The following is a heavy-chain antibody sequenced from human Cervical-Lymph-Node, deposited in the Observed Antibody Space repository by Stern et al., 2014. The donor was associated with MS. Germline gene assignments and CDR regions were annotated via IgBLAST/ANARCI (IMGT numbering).Heavy chain of an antibody. V-gene: IGHV1-2*02. CDR2: INPNSGGT. Sequence: MQLVESGAEVKKPGASVKVSCKASGYTFTGYYMHWVRQAPGQGLEWMGWINPNSGGTNYAQKFQGRVTMTRDTSISTAYMELSRLRSDDTAVYYCARGLYYDFWSGSFYYGMDVWGQGTTVTVSS. D-gene: IGHD3-3*01. CDR1: GYTFTGYY. J-gene: IGHJ6*02. CDR3: ARGLYYDFWSGSFYYGMDV.